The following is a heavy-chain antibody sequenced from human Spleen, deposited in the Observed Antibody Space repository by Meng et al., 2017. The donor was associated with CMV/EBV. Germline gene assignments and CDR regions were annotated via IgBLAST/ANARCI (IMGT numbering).Heavy chain of an antibody. D-gene: IGHD3-22*01. Sequence: ASVKVSCKASGYTLTSYGISWVRQAPGQGLEWMGWINAYNGNRDYAQKLQGRVTMTTDTSTSTAYMELRNLRSDDTAVYYCARVRVTMLVVVIDFGMDVWGQGTTVTVSS. CDR3: ARVRVTMLVVVIDFGMDV. V-gene: IGHV1-18*01. CDR1: GYTLTSYG. CDR2: INAYNGNR. J-gene: IGHJ6*02.